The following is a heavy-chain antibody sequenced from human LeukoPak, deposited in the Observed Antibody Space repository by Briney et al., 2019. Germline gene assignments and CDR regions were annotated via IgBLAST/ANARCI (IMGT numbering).Heavy chain of an antibody. CDR3: ARHPTYYYDSSGLP. CDR1: GGSISSYY. D-gene: IGHD3-22*01. CDR2: IYYSGST. Sequence: SETLSLTCTVSGGSISSYYWSWIRQPPGKGQEWIGYIYYSGSTNYNPSLKSRVTISVDTSKNQFSLKLSSVTAADTAVYYCARHPTYYYDSSGLPWGQGTLVTVSS. J-gene: IGHJ4*02. V-gene: IGHV4-59*08.